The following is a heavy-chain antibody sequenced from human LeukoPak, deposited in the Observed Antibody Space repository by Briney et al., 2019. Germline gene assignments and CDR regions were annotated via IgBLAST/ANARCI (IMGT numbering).Heavy chain of an antibody. CDR2: ISSSSSYT. Sequence: PGGSLRLSCAASGFTFSDYYMSWIRQAPGKGLEWVSYISSSSSYTNYADSVKGRFTISRDNAKNSLYLQMNSLRAEDTAVYYCATSVVTPPCDFWGQGTLVTVSS. J-gene: IGHJ4*02. CDR3: ATSVVTPPCDF. CDR1: GFTFSDYY. V-gene: IGHV3-11*03. D-gene: IGHD4-23*01.